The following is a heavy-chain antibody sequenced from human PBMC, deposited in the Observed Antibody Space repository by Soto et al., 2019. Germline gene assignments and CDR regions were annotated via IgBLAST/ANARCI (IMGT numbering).Heavy chain of an antibody. V-gene: IGHV4-31*03. CDR3: ATSLVTSRTRGDY. CDR1: GGSIYTGGFY. J-gene: IGHJ4*02. Sequence: QVQLQESGPGLVKPSQTLSLTCTVSGGSIYTGGFYWRWIRQLPGKGLEWLGYIYYTGSTQYTPSLKSRLTISTDTSDNQFSLRLTSVTAADTAVYYCATSLVTSRTRGDYWGQGTLVTVSS. D-gene: IGHD1-26*01. CDR2: IYYTGST.